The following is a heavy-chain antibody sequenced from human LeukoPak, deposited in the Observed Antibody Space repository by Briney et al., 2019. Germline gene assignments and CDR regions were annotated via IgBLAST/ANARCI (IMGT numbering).Heavy chain of an antibody. CDR1: GYPFTGYY. D-gene: IGHD3-3*01. J-gene: IGHJ4*02. CDR3: ARVQVNYDFWSGYDY. CDR2: INPNSGGT. V-gene: IGHV1-2*02. Sequence: GASVKVSCKASGYPFTGYYMHWVRQAPGQGLEWMGWINPNSGGTNYAQKFQGRVTMTRDTSISTAYMELSRLRSDDTVVYYCARVQVNYDFWSGYDYWGQGTLVTVSS.